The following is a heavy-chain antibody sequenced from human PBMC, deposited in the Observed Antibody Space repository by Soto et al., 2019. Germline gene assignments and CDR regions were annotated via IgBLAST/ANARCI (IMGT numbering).Heavy chain of an antibody. CDR3: ARDNRLIVGATTFDY. Sequence: GGSLRLSCAASGFTFSSYSMNWVRQAPGKGLEWVSYISSSSSTIYYADSVKGRFTISRDNAKNSLYLQMNSLRDEDTAVYYCARDNRLIVGATTFDYWGQGTLVTVSS. CDR2: ISSSSSTI. D-gene: IGHD1-26*01. V-gene: IGHV3-48*02. J-gene: IGHJ4*02. CDR1: GFTFSSYS.